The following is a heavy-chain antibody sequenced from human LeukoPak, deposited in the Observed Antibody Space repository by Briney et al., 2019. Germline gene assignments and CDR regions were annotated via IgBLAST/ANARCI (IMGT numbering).Heavy chain of an antibody. D-gene: IGHD3-10*01. CDR1: GYTFTSYG. J-gene: IGHJ4*02. Sequence: ASVKVSCKASGYTFTSYGISWVRQAPGQGLEWMGRISAYNGNTNYAQKLQGRVTMTTDTSTSTAYMELRSLRSDDTAVYYCARGAELPNPFFFVNWGQGTLVTVSS. CDR2: ISAYNGNT. V-gene: IGHV1-18*01. CDR3: ARGAELPNPFFFVN.